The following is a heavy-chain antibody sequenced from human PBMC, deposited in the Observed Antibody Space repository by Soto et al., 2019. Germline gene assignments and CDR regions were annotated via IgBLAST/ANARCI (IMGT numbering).Heavy chain of an antibody. V-gene: IGHV1-18*01. Sequence: ASVKVSCKASGYTFTSYGISWVRQAPGQGLEWMGWISAYNGNTNYAQKLQGRVTMTTDTSMSTAYMELRSLRSDDTAVYYCAREGVTMVRERDDDAFDIWGQGTMVTVSS. CDR1: GYTFTSYG. D-gene: IGHD3-10*01. J-gene: IGHJ3*02. CDR2: ISAYNGNT. CDR3: AREGVTMVRERDDDAFDI.